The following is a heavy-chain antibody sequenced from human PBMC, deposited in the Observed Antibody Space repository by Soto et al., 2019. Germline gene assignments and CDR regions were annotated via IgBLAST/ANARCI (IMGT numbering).Heavy chain of an antibody. Sequence: GGSLRLSCAASGFTVSSNYMSWVRQAPGKGLEWVAVISYDGSNKYYADSVKGRFTISRDNSKNTLYLEMNSLRGEDTAVYYCAKDRDPLGYCTNGECYAYDYWGQGTLVTVSS. CDR3: AKDRDPLGYCTNGECYAYDY. CDR1: GFTVSSNY. J-gene: IGHJ4*02. V-gene: IGHV3-30*18. CDR2: ISYDGSNK. D-gene: IGHD2-8*01.